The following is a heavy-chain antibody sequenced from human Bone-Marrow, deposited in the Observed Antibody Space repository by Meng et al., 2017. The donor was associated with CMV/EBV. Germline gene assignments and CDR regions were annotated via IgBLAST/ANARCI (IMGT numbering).Heavy chain of an antibody. CDR1: GSNVSTNC. D-gene: IGHD1-26*01. CDR2: IYSGGAT. CDR3: ARALSGRFEVLYGIDD. Sequence: GESLKISCIVSGSNVSTNCLNWVRQAPGKGLEWGSIIYSGGATYCADSVKGRFTISRDNAKNTLYLQMNSLRPEDTAVDYCARALSGRFEVLYGIDDWGQGTTVTVSS. J-gene: IGHJ6*02. V-gene: IGHV3-53*01.